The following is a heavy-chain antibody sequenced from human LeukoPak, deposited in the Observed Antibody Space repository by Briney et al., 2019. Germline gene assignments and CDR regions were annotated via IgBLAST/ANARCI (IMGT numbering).Heavy chain of an antibody. CDR3: ARAREPLEYTYYFDY. J-gene: IGHJ4*02. CDR1: GGSITSYY. D-gene: IGHD1-14*01. CDR2: ISYSVST. V-gene: IGHV4-59*12. Sequence: SETLSLACSVSGGSITSYYWSWIRQPPGKGLEWIGYISYSVSTNYNPSLKSRVSISVDASRNQFSLKLTSVTAADTAVYYCARAREPLEYTYYFDYWGQGTLVTVSS.